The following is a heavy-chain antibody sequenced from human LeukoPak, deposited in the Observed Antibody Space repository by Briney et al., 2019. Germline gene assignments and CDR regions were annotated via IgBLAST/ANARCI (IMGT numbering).Heavy chain of an antibody. CDR2: IYHSGST. J-gene: IGHJ4*02. CDR1: GYSISSGYY. V-gene: IGHV4-38-2*01. CDR3: ARAGSGSYRLGPRGAVDY. Sequence: SETLSLTCAVSGYSISSGYYWGWIRQPPGEGLEWIASIYHSGSTYYNPSLNSRVTISADTSKNQFSLKLSSVTGANTAVYYCARAGSGSYRLGPRGAVDYWGQGTLVTVSS. D-gene: IGHD3-10*01.